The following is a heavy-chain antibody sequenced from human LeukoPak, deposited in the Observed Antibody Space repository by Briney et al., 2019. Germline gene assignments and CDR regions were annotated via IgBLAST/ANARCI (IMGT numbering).Heavy chain of an antibody. Sequence: GESLKISCKGSGYSFTSYWIGWVSQMPGRGLEWMGIISPGDSDTRYSPSFQGQVTISAHKSISTAYLQWSSLRASDTAMYYCARQNRIAVSGTFDYWGQGTLITVSS. V-gene: IGHV5-51*01. CDR3: ARQNRIAVSGTFDY. D-gene: IGHD6-19*01. CDR2: ISPGDSDT. J-gene: IGHJ4*02. CDR1: GYSFTSYW.